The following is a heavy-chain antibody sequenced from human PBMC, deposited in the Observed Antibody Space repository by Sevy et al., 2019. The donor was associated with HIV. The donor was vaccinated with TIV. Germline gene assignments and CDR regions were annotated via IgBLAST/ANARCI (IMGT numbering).Heavy chain of an antibody. CDR1: GFTFSSYW. Sequence: GGSLRLSCAASGFTFSSYWMSWVRQAPGKGLEWVANIKQDGREKYYVHSVKGRFTISRDNAKNSLYLQMNSLRAEDTAVYYCARGLLPRGGAFDLWGQGTMVTVSS. V-gene: IGHV3-7*01. D-gene: IGHD3-16*01. J-gene: IGHJ3*01. CDR3: ARGLLPRGGAFDL. CDR2: IKQDGREK.